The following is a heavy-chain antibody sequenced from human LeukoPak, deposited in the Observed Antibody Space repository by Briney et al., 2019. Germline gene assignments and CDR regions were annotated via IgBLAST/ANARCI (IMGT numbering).Heavy chain of an antibody. CDR3: AKDLSGLRSCPIRRCYYAMDV. Sequence: GGSLRLSCAASEFTFSSYGMHWVRQAPGKGLECVAVASYDGSNKYYADSVKGRFTISRDNSKNTLYLQMDSLRAEDTAVYYCAKDLSGLRSCPIRRCYYAMDVWGQETTVTVSS. D-gene: IGHD2-15*01. CDR2: ASYDGSNK. CDR1: EFTFSSYG. V-gene: IGHV3-30*18. J-gene: IGHJ6*02.